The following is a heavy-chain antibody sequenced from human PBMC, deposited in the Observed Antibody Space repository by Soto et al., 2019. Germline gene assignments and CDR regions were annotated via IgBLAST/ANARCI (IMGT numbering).Heavy chain of an antibody. J-gene: IGHJ6*02. D-gene: IGHD3-10*01. Sequence: GGSLRLSCAASGFTFSSYAMHWVRQAPGKGLEWVAVISYDGSNKYYADSVKGRFTISRDNSKNTLYLQMNSLRAEDTAVYYCARGFNPGFHSKGSGSYPYYYGMDVWGQGTTVTVSS. CDR1: GFTFSSYA. V-gene: IGHV3-30*04. CDR3: ARGFNPGFHSKGSGSYPYYYGMDV. CDR2: ISYDGSNK.